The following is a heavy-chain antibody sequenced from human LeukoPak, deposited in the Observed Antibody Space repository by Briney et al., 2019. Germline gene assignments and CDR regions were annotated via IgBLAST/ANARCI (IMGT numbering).Heavy chain of an antibody. V-gene: IGHV4-59*08. D-gene: IGHD3-10*01. CDR3: ARHGSVTRKTWSYGSGSYPALDY. Sequence: SETLSLTCTVSGGSISSYYWSWIRQPPGKGLEWIGYIYYSGSTNYNPSLKSRVTISVDTSKNQFSLKLSSVTAADTAVYYCARHGSVTRKTWSYGSGSYPALDYWGQGTLVTVSS. J-gene: IGHJ4*02. CDR2: IYYSGST. CDR1: GGSISSYY.